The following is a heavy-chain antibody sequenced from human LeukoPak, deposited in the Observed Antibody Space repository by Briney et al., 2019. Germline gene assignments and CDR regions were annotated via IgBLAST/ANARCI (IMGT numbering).Heavy chain of an antibody. J-gene: IGHJ4*02. D-gene: IGHD5-12*01. CDR1: GFSFDDYA. V-gene: IGHV3-9*01. Sequence: GGSLRLSCAASGFSFDDYAMHWVRQAPGKGLEWVSGISWNSGSIGYADSVKGRFTISRDNAKNSLYLQMNSLRAEDTALYYCAKAFSGHGLTDLDYWGQGTLVTVSS. CDR2: ISWNSGSI. CDR3: AKAFSGHGLTDLDY.